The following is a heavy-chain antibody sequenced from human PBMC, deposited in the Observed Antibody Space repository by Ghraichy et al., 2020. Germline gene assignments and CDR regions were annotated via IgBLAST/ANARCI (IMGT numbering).Heavy chain of an antibody. CDR1: GFTFSNYW. Sequence: GGSLRLSCAASGFTFSNYWMSWVRQAPGKGLEWVANIRQDGSETYYMDSVKGRFTISRDNAENSLYLQMNSLRAEDAAMYYCARFGYGGGWSWGQGTLVTVSS. D-gene: IGHD2-15*01. J-gene: IGHJ5*02. V-gene: IGHV3-7*01. CDR3: ARFGYGGGWS. CDR2: IRQDGSET.